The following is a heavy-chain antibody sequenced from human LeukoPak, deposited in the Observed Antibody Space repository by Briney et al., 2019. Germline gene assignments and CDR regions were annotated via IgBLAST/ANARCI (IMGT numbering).Heavy chain of an antibody. CDR2: VYVTRST. Sequence: SETLSLTCTVSGGSIGGGSYWSWVRLPAGKGLEWIGHVYVTRSTKYNPSLKSRVDISLDMSRNQFSLKLSSVTAADTAVYYCARARSGKWGFDYWGQGTLVTVSS. CDR1: GGSIGGGSY. D-gene: IGHD1-26*01. J-gene: IGHJ4*02. CDR3: ARARSGKWGFDY. V-gene: IGHV4-61*09.